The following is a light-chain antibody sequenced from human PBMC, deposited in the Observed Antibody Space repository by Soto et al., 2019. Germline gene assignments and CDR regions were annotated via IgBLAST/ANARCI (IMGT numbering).Light chain of an antibody. V-gene: IGLV2-23*02. Sequence: QSALAQPASVSGSPGQSITISCTGTSSDVGSYNLVSWYQHHPGTAPKLMIYEVSQRPSGVSNRFSGSKSGNTAALTIAGHQAEDEADYSCCSYGGRNTFVFGSGTKLTVL. J-gene: IGLJ1*01. CDR1: SSDVGSYNL. CDR2: EVS. CDR3: CSYGGRNTFV.